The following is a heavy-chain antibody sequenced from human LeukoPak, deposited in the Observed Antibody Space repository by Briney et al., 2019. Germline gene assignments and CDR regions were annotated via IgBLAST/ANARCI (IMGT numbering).Heavy chain of an antibody. CDR2: ISGYNAET. V-gene: IGHV1-18*01. D-gene: IGHD6-19*01. J-gene: IGHJ4*02. CDR3: AREGDSAGWYRPAFRLLDY. Sequence: ASVKVSCKTSGYTFTSYGLYWVRQAPGQGLEWMGWISGYNAETNYARKFQGRVTMTTDTSTTTAYMELTSLPSDDTALYYCAREGDSAGWYRPAFRLLDYWGQGTMVTVSS. CDR1: GYTFTSYG.